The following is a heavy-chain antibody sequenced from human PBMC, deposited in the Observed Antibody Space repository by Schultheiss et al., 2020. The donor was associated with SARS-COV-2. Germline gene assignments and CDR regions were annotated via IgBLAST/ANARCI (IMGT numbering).Heavy chain of an antibody. V-gene: IGHV3-23*01. Sequence: GGSLRLSCAASGFTFSNAWMSWVRQAPGKGLEWVSAISGSGGSTYYADSVKGRFTISRDNSKNTLYLQMNSLRAEDTAVYYCATFENGSGYYYPMDYWGQGTLVTVSS. CDR2: ISGSGGST. CDR1: GFTFSNAW. J-gene: IGHJ4*02. CDR3: ATFENGSGYYYPMDY. D-gene: IGHD3-22*01.